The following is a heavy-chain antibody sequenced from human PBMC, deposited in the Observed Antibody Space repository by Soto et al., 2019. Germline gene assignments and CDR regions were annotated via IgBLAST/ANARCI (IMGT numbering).Heavy chain of an antibody. Sequence: TLSLTCSVSGDSISNSRFYWAWIRQPPGEGLEWIGSIYHTGNAYYNPSLKSRVTISVDTSKNQFSLKLSSVTAADTAVYYCARDYYDSSGYPDYWGQGTLVTVS. V-gene: IGHV4-39*07. CDR1: GDSISNSRFY. CDR3: ARDYYDSSGYPDY. D-gene: IGHD3-22*01. J-gene: IGHJ4*02. CDR2: IYHTGNA.